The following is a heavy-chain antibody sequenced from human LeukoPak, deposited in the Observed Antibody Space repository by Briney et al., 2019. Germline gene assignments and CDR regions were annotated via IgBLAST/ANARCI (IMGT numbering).Heavy chain of an antibody. V-gene: IGHV4-59*08. CDR3: ARLHYYGSGSYLPDY. Sequence: SQTLSLTCTVSGGSISTYYWTWIRQPPRKGLEWVGYIHYSGSTNYNPSLKRRVTISVDTSKNQFSLKLSSVTAADTAVYYCARLHYYGSGSYLPDYWGQGTPVTVSS. CDR1: GGSISTYY. J-gene: IGHJ4*02. CDR2: IHYSGST. D-gene: IGHD3-10*01.